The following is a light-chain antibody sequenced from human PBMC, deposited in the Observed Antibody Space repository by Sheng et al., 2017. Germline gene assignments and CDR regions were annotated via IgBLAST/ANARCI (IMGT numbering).Light chain of an antibody. CDR2: EVN. CDR3: YSYTGNITSV. V-gene: IGLV2-23*02. Sequence: QSALTQPASVSGSPGQSITISCTGTSGDIGSYNLVSWYQQPPGKAPKLMIYEVNKRPSGVPSRFSGSKSGSTASLTISGLQPEDEADYYCYSYTGNITSVFGGGTKVTV. CDR1: SGDIGSYNL. J-gene: IGLJ2*01.